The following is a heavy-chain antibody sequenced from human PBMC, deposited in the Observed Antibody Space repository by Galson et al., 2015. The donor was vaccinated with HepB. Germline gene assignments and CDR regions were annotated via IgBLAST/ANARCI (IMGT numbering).Heavy chain of an antibody. CDR3: ARVVFQWAMRPLGGMDV. J-gene: IGHJ6*02. CDR1: GFTFSSYA. D-gene: IGHD2-2*01. CDR2: ISYDGSNK. Sequence: SLRLSCAASGFTFSSYAMHWVRQAPGKGLEWVAVISYDGSNKYYADSVKGRFTISRDNSKNTLYLQMNSLRAEDTAVYYCARVVFQWAMRPLGGMDVWGQGTTVTVSS. V-gene: IGHV3-30*04.